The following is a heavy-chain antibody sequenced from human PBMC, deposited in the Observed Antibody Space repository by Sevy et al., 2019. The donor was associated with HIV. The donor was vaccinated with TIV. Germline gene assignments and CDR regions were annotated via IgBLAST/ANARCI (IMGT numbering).Heavy chain of an antibody. CDR3: AKDRVRYQTSTCYFDY. Sequence: GGSLRLSCAASGFTFSSYGMHWVRQAPGKGLEWVAVISYDGSNKYYAYSVKGRFTISRDNSKNTLYLQMNSLRAEDTAVYYCAKDRVRYQTSTCYFDYWGQGTLVTVS. CDR1: GFTFSSYG. CDR2: ISYDGSNK. J-gene: IGHJ4*02. D-gene: IGHD2-2*01. V-gene: IGHV3-30*18.